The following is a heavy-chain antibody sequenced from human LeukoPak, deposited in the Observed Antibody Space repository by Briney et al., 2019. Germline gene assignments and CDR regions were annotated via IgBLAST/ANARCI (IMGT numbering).Heavy chain of an antibody. D-gene: IGHD2-15*01. CDR2: IYHSGST. CDR3: ARDPCCSSGSLPLDWFDP. V-gene: IGHV4-38-2*02. J-gene: IGHJ5*02. Sequence: SDTLALTCAVSVYSISSGYYWGWIRQPPGKGLEWIGSIYHSGSTYYNASLKSRVTISVDTAKNQFSPKLSSVTAADTASYHCARDPCCSSGSLPLDWFDPWGQGTLVTVSS. CDR1: VYSISSGYY.